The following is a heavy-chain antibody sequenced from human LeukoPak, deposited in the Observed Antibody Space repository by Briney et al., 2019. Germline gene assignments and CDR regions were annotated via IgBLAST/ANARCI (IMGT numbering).Heavy chain of an antibody. J-gene: IGHJ4*02. CDR2: IRYDGSNK. D-gene: IGHD5-12*01. Sequence: PGGSLRLSCAASGFTFSSYGMYWVRQAPGKGLEWLAFIRYDGSNKYYADSVKGRFTISRDNSKNTLYLQMNSPRAEDTAVYYCAKAFGGYDYFDYWGQGTLVTVSS. CDR1: GFTFSSYG. CDR3: AKAFGGYDYFDY. V-gene: IGHV3-30*02.